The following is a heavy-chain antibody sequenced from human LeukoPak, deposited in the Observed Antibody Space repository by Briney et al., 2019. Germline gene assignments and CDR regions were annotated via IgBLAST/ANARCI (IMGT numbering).Heavy chain of an antibody. CDR3: ARTGPYYYDSSGYYYCFDY. CDR2: INTNTGNP. Sequence: GASVKVSCKASGGTFSSYAISWARQAPGQGLEWMGWINTNTGNPTYAQGFTGRFVFSLDTSVSTAYLQISSLKAEDTAVYYCARTGPYYYDSSGYYYCFDYWGQGTLVTVSS. J-gene: IGHJ4*02. D-gene: IGHD3-22*01. V-gene: IGHV7-4-1*02. CDR1: GGTFSSYA.